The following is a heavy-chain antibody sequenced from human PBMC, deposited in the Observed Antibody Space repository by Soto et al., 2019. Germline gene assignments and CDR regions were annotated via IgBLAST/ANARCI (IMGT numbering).Heavy chain of an antibody. CDR3: GRGYCSSTSCYPDFTDGGDP. V-gene: IGHV4-34*01. Sequence: QVQLQQWGAGLLKPSETLSLTCAVYGGSFSGYYWSWIRQPPGKGLEWIGEINHSGSTNYNPSLKNRVTTPVDTSKHQCCLKLSSVTAADTAVYYCGRGYCSSTSCYPDFTDGGDPWGQGTLVTVSS. CDR1: GGSFSGYY. D-gene: IGHD2-2*01. J-gene: IGHJ5*02. CDR2: INHSGST.